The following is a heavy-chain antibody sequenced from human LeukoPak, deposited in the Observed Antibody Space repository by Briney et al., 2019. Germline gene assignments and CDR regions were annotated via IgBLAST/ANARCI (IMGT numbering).Heavy chain of an antibody. CDR1: GYTFTSYG. D-gene: IGHD2-15*01. CDR2: ISAYNGNT. J-gene: IGHJ4*02. Sequence: APVKVSCKASGYTFTSYGISWVRQAPGQGLEWMGWISAYNGNTNYAQKLRGRVTMTTDTSTSTAYMELRSLRSDDTAVYYCANPNCSGGSCFFDYWGQGTLVTVSS. V-gene: IGHV1-18*01. CDR3: ANPNCSGGSCFFDY.